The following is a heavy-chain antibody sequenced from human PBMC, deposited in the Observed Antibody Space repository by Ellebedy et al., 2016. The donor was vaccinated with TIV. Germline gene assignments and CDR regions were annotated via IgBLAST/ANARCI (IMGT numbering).Heavy chain of an antibody. J-gene: IGHJ4*02. CDR2: ISGSGGST. D-gene: IGHD3-10*01. CDR3: AREGMVRGVIITFRGDY. Sequence: GGSLRLXCAASGFTFSSYAMSWVRQAPGKGLEWVSAISGSGGSTYYADSVKGRFTISRDNSKNTLYLQMNSLRAEDTAVYYCAREGMVRGVIITFRGDYWGQGTLVTVSS. CDR1: GFTFSSYA. V-gene: IGHV3-23*01.